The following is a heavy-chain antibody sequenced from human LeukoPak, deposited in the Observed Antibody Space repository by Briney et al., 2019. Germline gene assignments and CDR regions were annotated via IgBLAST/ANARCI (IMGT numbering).Heavy chain of an antibody. CDR1: GYTFTGYY. CDR3: ARGRGVGAPGGY. CDR2: INSNSGGS. J-gene: IGHJ4*02. Sequence: ASVTVSFKASGYTFTGYYIHWVRQAPGQGLEWMGWINSNSGGSNYAQKFQGRVTMTRDTSISTVYMEVRRLRSDDTAVYFCARGRGVGAPGGYWGQGTRVTVSS. D-gene: IGHD1-26*01. V-gene: IGHV1-2*02.